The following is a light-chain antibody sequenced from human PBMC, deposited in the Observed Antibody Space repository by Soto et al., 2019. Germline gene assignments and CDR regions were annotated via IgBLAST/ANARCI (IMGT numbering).Light chain of an antibody. CDR2: GLS. CDR1: QSVPSTY. CDR3: QQYGHSPTFT. V-gene: IGKV3-20*01. Sequence: EIVLTQSPGTLSLSPGERATLSCRASQSVPSTYLAWYQQRPGQAPRLLIYGLSNSAPGIPDRFSGSGSGRAFTLLTIRLEPEEFAVYFCQQYGHSPTFTFGAGTKVDFK. J-gene: IGKJ3*01.